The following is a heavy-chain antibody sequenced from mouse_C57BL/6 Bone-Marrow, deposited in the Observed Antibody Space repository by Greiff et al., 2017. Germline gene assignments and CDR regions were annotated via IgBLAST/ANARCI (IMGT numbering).Heavy chain of an antibody. J-gene: IGHJ3*01. V-gene: IGHV1-76*01. CDR3: ARLNDYEFAY. CDR1: GYTFTDFY. D-gene: IGHD2-4*01. CDR2: IYPGSGNT. Sequence: QVQLQQSGAELVRPGASVKLSCKASGYTFTDFYINWVKQRPGPGLEWIARIYPGSGNTSYNEKFKGQATLTAEKSSSTAYMQLSSLTSEDAAVYFCARLNDYEFAYWGQGTLVTVSA.